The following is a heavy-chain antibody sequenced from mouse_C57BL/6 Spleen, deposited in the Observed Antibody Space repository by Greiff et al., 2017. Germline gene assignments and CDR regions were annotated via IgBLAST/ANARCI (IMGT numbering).Heavy chain of an antibody. J-gene: IGHJ3*01. CDR3: AREDYDGVGFAD. D-gene: IGHD2-4*01. CDR2: INPNNGGT. Sequence: EVQLQQSGPELVKPGASVKISCKASGYTFTDYSMNWVKQSHGKSLEWIGDINPNNGGTSYNQKFKGKATLTVDKSSSTAYMELRSLTSEDSAVYYCAREDYDGVGFADGGEGTLVTVSA. V-gene: IGHV1-26*01. CDR1: GYTFTDYS.